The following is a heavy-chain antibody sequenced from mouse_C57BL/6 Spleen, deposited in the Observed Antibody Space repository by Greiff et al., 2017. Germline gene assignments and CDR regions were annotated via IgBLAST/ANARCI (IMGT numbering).Heavy chain of an antibody. CDR1: GFNIKDYY. Sequence: EVQLQQSGAELVRPGASVKLSCTASGFNIKDYYMHWVKQRPEQGLEWIGRIDPEDGDTEYAPKFQGKATMTADTSSNTAYLQLSSLTSEDTDVYYCTTLVYDGYYTFDYWGQGTTLTVSS. V-gene: IGHV14-1*01. D-gene: IGHD2-3*01. CDR3: TTLVYDGYYTFDY. CDR2: IDPEDGDT. J-gene: IGHJ2*01.